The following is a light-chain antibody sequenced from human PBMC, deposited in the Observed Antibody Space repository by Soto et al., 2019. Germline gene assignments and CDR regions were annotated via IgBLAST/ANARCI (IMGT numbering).Light chain of an antibody. CDR1: QSVTSNY. CDR3: QQYYTTPWT. Sequence: EIVLTQSPCTLSLSPGERATLSCTASQSVTSNYSAWYQQKPGQAPRLLIFGASIRDTGIPDRFSGSGSGTDYTLTISSLQAEDVAVYYCQQYYTTPWTFGQGTKVDIK. J-gene: IGKJ1*01. CDR2: GAS. V-gene: IGKV3-20*01.